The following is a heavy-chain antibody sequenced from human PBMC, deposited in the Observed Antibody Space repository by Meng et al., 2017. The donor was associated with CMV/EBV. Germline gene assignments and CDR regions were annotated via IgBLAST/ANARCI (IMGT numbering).Heavy chain of an antibody. D-gene: IGHD3-3*01. Sequence: GESLKISCAASGFTFSSYAMSWVRQAPGKGLEWVSAISGSGGSTYYADSVKGRFTISRDNSKNTLYLQMSSLRAEDTAVYYCASKFWSGFYYYGMDVWGQGTTVTVSS. CDR1: GFTFSSYA. CDR2: ISGSGGST. CDR3: ASKFWSGFYYYGMDV. J-gene: IGHJ6*02. V-gene: IGHV3-23*01.